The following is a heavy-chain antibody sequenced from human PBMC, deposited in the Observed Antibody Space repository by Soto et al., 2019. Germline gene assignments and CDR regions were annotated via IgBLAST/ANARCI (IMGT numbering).Heavy chain of an antibody. CDR2: IIPILGIT. V-gene: IGHV1-69*02. J-gene: IGHJ4*02. Sequence: QVQLVQSGAEVKKPGSSVKVSCKASGGTFSSYTISWVRQAPGQGLEWMGRIIPILGITNYAKKFQGRVTITADKSASTAYMELSSMRSEDTAVYYCASTNPQRGSGFLFDCWGQVTLFTVSS. CDR1: GGTFSSYT. CDR3: ASTNPQRGSGFLFDC. D-gene: IGHD2-8*01.